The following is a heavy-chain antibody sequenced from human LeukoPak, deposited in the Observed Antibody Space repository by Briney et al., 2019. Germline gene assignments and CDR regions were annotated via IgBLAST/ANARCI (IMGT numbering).Heavy chain of an antibody. V-gene: IGHV3-23*01. CDR2: ISGSGGST. J-gene: IGHJ4*02. Sequence: GGSLRLSCAASGFTFSSYAMSWVRQAPGKGLEWVSAISGSGGSTYYADSVKGRFTISRDNSKNTLYLQMNSLRAEDTAVYYCARDRQWELGGCDYWGQGTLVTVSS. CDR3: ARDRQWELGGCDY. D-gene: IGHD1-26*01. CDR1: GFTFSSYA.